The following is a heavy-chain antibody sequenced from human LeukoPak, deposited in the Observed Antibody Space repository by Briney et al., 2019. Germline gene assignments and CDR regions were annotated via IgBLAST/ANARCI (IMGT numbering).Heavy chain of an antibody. CDR2: IWYDGSNK. CDR3: ARGGVLRFLEWLLYY. Sequence: PGGSLRLSCAASGFTFSSYGMHWVRQAPGKGLEWVAVIWYDGSNKYYADSVKGRFTISRDNSKNTLYLQMNSLRAEDTAVYYCARGGVLRFLEWLLYYWGQGTLVTVSS. D-gene: IGHD3-3*01. J-gene: IGHJ4*02. CDR1: GFTFSSYG. V-gene: IGHV3-33*08.